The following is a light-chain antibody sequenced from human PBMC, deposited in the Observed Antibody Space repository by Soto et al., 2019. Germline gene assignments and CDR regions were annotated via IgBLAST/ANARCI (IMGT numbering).Light chain of an antibody. CDR1: QSVSSSY. J-gene: IGKJ2*01. Sequence: EIVLTQSPGTLSLSPGERATLSCRASQSVSSSYLAWFQQKPGQAPRLLIYGASRRATGVPDRFSGGGSGADFSLTISRLEPEDFAVYYCKQYGGSPYTFGEGTKLEIK. CDR2: GAS. CDR3: KQYGGSPYT. V-gene: IGKV3-20*01.